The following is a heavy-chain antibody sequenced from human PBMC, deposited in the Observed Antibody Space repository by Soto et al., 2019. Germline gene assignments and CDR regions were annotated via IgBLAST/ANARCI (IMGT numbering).Heavy chain of an antibody. D-gene: IGHD2-15*01. V-gene: IGHV3-33*06. J-gene: IGHJ4*02. CDR3: EKVVVAATRGGLDY. CDR2: IWYDGSNK. CDR1: GFTFSSYG. Sequence: PGGSLRLSCAASGFTFSSYGMHWVRQAPGKGLEWVAVIWYDGSNKYYADSVKGRFTISRDNSKNTLYLQMNSLRAEDTAVYYCEKVVVAATRGGLDYWRQGTLVTVSS.